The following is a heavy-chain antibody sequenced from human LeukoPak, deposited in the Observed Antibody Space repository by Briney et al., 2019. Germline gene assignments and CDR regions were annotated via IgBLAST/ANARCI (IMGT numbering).Heavy chain of an antibody. D-gene: IGHD6-13*01. V-gene: IGHV3-30*02. Sequence: GGSLRLSCAASGFTFSSYGMHWVRQAPGKGLEWVAFIRYDGSNKYYADSAKGRFTISRDNSKNTLYLQMNSLGAEDTAVYYCAKDLDLVREILGYWGQGTLVTVSS. J-gene: IGHJ4*02. CDR3: AKDLDLVREILGY. CDR1: GFTFSSYG. CDR2: IRYDGSNK.